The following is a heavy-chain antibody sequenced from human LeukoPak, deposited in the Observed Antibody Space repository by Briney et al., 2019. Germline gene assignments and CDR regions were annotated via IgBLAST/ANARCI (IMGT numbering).Heavy chain of an antibody. CDR3: ARVGNYYDSSGYPTNY. J-gene: IGHJ4*02. CDR1: GFTFSSYS. V-gene: IGHV3-21*01. D-gene: IGHD3-22*01. Sequence: PGGSLRLSCAASGFTFSSYSMNWVRQAPGKGLEWVASISSSSYIYYADSVKGRFTISRDNAKNSLYLQMNSLRAEDTAVYYCARVGNYYDSSGYPTNYWGQGTLVTVSS. CDR2: ISSSSYI.